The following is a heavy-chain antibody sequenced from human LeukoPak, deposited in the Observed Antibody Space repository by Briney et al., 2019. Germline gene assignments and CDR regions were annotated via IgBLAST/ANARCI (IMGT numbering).Heavy chain of an antibody. CDR2: ISYDGSNK. Sequence: GGSLRLSCAASGFTFSSYAMHWVRQAPGKGLEWVAVISYDGSNKYYADSVKGRFTISRDNSKNTLYLQMNSLRAEDTAVYYCARGEDLLGTFDYWGQGTLVTVSS. J-gene: IGHJ4*02. D-gene: IGHD7-27*01. CDR3: ARGEDLLGTFDY. V-gene: IGHV3-30-3*01. CDR1: GFTFSSYA.